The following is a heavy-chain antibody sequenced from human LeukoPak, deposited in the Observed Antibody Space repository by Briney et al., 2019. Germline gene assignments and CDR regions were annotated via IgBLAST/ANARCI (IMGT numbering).Heavy chain of an antibody. D-gene: IGHD3-22*01. CDR3: ARAIDSSGWYYFDY. V-gene: IGHV3-21*01. Sequence: PGGSLRLSCAASGFTFSSYSMNWVRQAPGKGLEWVSSISSSSSYIYYADSVKGRFTISRDNAKNSLYLQMNSLRAEDTAVYYCARAIDSSGWYYFDYWGQGTLVTVSS. J-gene: IGHJ4*02. CDR1: GFTFSSYS. CDR2: ISSSSSYI.